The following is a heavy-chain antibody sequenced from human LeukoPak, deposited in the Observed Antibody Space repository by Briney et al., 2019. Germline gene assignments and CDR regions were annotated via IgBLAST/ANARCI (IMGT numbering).Heavy chain of an antibody. CDR2: ISSSSSYI. J-gene: IGHJ4*02. CDR3: ASKKYFDY. Sequence: GGSLRLSCPASGFTSSSYEMNWIRQAPGKGLEWVSSISSSSSYIYYADSVKGRFTISRDNAKNSLYLQMNSLRAEDTAVYYCASKKYFDYWGQGTLVTVSS. V-gene: IGHV3-21*01. CDR1: GFTSSSYE.